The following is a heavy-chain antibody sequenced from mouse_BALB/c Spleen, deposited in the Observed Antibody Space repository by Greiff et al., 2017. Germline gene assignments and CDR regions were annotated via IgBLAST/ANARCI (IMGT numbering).Heavy chain of an antibody. CDR3: ARKGYGNYYFDY. J-gene: IGHJ2*01. D-gene: IGHD2-10*02. CDR2: IYPGNGDT. V-gene: IGHV1-12*01. Sequence: LQQPGAELVKPGASVKMSCKASGYTFTSYNMHWVKQTPGQGLEWIGAIYPGNGDTSYNQKFKGKATLTADKSSSTAYMQLSSLTSEDSAVYYCARKGYGNYYFDYWGQGTTLTVSS. CDR1: GYTFTSYN.